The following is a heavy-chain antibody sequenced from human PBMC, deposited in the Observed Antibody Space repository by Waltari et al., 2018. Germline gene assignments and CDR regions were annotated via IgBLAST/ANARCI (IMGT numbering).Heavy chain of an antibody. Sequence: QVQLQQWGAGLLKPSETLSLTCAVYGGSFSGYSWSWIRQPPGKGLEWIGEINHSGSTNYNPSLKSRVTISVDTSKNQFSLKLSSVTAADTAVYYCASLKRAWQLPAWFDYWGQGTLVTVSS. D-gene: IGHD6-13*01. V-gene: IGHV4-34*01. J-gene: IGHJ4*02. CDR3: ASLKRAWQLPAWFDY. CDR1: GGSFSGYS. CDR2: INHSGST.